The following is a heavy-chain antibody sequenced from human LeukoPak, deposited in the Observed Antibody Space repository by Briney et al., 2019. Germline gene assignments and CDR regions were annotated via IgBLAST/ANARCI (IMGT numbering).Heavy chain of an antibody. D-gene: IGHD5-18*01. J-gene: IGHJ4*02. CDR2: IKPKTDGGTT. V-gene: IGHV3-15*01. CDR1: RFTFSNAW. Sequence: GGSLRLSCAASRFTFSNAWMSWVRQTPGKGLEWVARIKPKTDGGTTDYAAPVKGRFTISRHDSENTLYLQMNSLETEDTAVYYCTTIYSYGPTGLDYWGQGTLVTVSS. CDR3: TTIYSYGPTGLDY.